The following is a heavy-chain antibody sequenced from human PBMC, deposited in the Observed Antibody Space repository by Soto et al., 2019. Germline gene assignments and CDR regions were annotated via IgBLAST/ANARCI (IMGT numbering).Heavy chain of an antibody. J-gene: IGHJ3*02. CDR3: ARARFDAFDI. CDR1: GFTFSNYA. Sequence: QVQLVESGGGVVQPGRSLRLSCAASGFTFSNYAMHWVRQAPGKGLEWVAVISYDGSNKYYADSVKGRFTISRDNSRNTLYLQMNSLGAEDTAVYYCARARFDAFDIWGQGTMVPVSS. V-gene: IGHV3-30-3*01. CDR2: ISYDGSNK.